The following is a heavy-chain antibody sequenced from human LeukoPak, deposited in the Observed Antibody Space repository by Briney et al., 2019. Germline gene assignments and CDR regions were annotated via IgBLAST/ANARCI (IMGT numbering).Heavy chain of an antibody. Sequence: ASVKISCKGSGYNFPDYWIGWVRQLPGKGLEWIGILYPDDSDTKYSPSFQGQVTISVDMSISTAYLQWSSLQASDTAIYYCAVIYAVVGTFDIWGQGTVVTVSS. CDR1: GYNFPDYW. CDR3: AVIYAVVGTFDI. V-gene: IGHV5-51*01. D-gene: IGHD2-8*01. J-gene: IGHJ3*02. CDR2: LYPDDSDT.